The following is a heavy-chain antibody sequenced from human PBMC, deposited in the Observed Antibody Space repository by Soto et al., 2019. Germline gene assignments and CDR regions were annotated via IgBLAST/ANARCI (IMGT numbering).Heavy chain of an antibody. CDR2: INHSGST. CDR3: ARVRARNFQH. CDR1: GGSFSGYY. V-gene: IGHV4-34*01. Sequence: SETLSLTCAVYGGSFSGYYWSWIRQPPGKGLEWIGEINHSGSTNYNPSLKSRVTISVDTSKNQFSLKLSSVTAADTAVYYCARVRARNFQHWGQGTLVTVSS. J-gene: IGHJ1*01.